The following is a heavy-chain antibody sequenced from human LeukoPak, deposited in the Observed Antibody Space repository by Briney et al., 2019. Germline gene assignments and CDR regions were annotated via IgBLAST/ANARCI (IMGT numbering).Heavy chain of an antibody. V-gene: IGHV3-74*01. CDR3: ARRGTGHGMDV. CDR2: INNDGSSA. D-gene: IGHD1-1*01. Sequence: GGSLRLSCAASGFTVSSTYMSWVRQTPGKGLVWVSRINNDGSSASYVDSVKGRFTISRDNAKNTLFLQMNSLRAEDTAVYYCARRGTGHGMDVWGQGTTVIVSS. J-gene: IGHJ6*02. CDR1: GFTVSSTY.